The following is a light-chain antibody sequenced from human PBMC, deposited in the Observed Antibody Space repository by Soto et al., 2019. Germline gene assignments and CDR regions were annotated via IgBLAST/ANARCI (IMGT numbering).Light chain of an antibody. Sequence: EIVMTQSPATLSVSTGERFTLSCMASQSVRSNLAWYQQKPGQAPRLLIYEASTRATGVPARFSGSGSGTEFTLTISSLQSEDFAGDYCQQQNVWPATFCQGTKVDI. V-gene: IGKV3-15*01. J-gene: IGKJ1*01. CDR2: EAS. CDR1: QSVRSN. CDR3: QQQNVWPAT.